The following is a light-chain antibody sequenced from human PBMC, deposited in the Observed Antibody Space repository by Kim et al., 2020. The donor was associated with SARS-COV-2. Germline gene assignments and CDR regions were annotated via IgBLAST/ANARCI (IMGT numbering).Light chain of an antibody. J-gene: IGLJ3*02. CDR3: QSADSSGAYKV. CDR1: TLPKQY. CDR2: KDS. Sequence: PRQTARITCSRDTLPKQYAYWYQQKPGQAPVLVIYKDSERPSGIPERFSGSSSGTTVTLSITGVQAEDEADYYCQSADSSGAYKVFGGGTQLTVL. V-gene: IGLV3-25*03.